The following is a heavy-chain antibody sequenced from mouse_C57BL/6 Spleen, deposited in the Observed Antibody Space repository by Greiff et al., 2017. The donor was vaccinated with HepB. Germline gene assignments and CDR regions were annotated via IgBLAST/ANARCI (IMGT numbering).Heavy chain of an antibody. Sequence: VKLQESGAELVRPGASVTLSCKASGYTFTDYEMHWVKQTPVHGLEWIGAIDPETGGTAYNQKFKGKAILTADKSSSTAYMELRSLTSEDSAVYYCTRSTRGYFDVWGTGTTVTVSS. V-gene: IGHV1-15*01. CDR1: GYTFTDYE. J-gene: IGHJ1*03. CDR2: IDPETGGT. CDR3: TRSTRGYFDV.